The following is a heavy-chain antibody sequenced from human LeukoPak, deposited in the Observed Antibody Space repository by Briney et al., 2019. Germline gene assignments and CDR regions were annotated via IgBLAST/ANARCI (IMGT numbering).Heavy chain of an antibody. Sequence: QSGGSLRLSCAASGFTFSSYGMHWVRQAPGKGLEWVAVISYDGSNKYYADSVNGRFTISRDNSKNTLYLQMNSLRAEDTAVYYCAKDGAVAGPEYYFDYWGQGTLVTVSS. D-gene: IGHD6-19*01. CDR2: ISYDGSNK. J-gene: IGHJ4*02. CDR3: AKDGAVAGPEYYFDY. CDR1: GFTFSSYG. V-gene: IGHV3-30*18.